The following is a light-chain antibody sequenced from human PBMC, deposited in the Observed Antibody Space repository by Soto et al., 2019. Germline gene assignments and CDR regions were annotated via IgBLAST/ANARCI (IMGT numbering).Light chain of an antibody. V-gene: IGKV3-20*01. Sequence: VLTQSPGTLCLSPGERATLSCRTSQSVRSSHLAWYQQKPGQAPRLLIYGASSRATGIPDRFSGSGSGTDFTLTISRLEPEDFAVYHCQQYSSSPLTFGGGTKVDIK. CDR1: QSVRSSH. CDR3: QQYSSSPLT. J-gene: IGKJ4*01. CDR2: GAS.